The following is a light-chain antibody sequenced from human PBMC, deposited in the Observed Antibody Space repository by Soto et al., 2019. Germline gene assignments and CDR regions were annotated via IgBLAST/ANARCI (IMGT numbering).Light chain of an antibody. V-gene: IGKV3-20*01. CDR1: QSVSSSY. CDR3: QQYKNWWT. J-gene: IGKJ1*01. CDR2: GAS. Sequence: EIVLTQSPGTLSLSPGERATLSCRASQSVSSSYLAWYQQKPGQAPRLLIYGASSRATGIPDRFSGSGSGTEFTLTISSLQSEDFAVYYCQQYKNWWTFGQGTKVDIK.